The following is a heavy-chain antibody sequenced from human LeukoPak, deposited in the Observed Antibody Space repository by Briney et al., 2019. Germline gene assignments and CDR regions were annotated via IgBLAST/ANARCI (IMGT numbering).Heavy chain of an antibody. CDR1: GGSISSYY. V-gene: IGHV4-4*07. Sequence: SETLSLTCTVPGGSISSYYWSWIRQPAGKGPEWIGRIYTRGSTNYNPSLKSRVTMSVDTSKNQFSLKLSSVTAADTAVYYSARDLGYCTNGVCYRDAFDIWGQGTMVTVSS. D-gene: IGHD2-8*01. CDR3: ARDLGYCTNGVCYRDAFDI. J-gene: IGHJ3*02. CDR2: IYTRGST.